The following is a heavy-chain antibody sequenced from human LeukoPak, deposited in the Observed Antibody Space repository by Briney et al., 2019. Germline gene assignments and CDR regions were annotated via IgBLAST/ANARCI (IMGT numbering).Heavy chain of an antibody. J-gene: IGHJ5*02. D-gene: IGHD6-13*01. Sequence: SETLSLTCTVSGGSISSYYWSWIRQPPGKGLEWIGYIYYSGSTSYNPSLKSRVTISVDTSKNQFSLKLSSVTAADTAVYYCARGTLKGIAAAGTGNWFDPWGQGTLVTVSS. CDR1: GGSISSYY. CDR3: ARGTLKGIAAAGTGNWFDP. V-gene: IGHV4-59*01. CDR2: IYYSGST.